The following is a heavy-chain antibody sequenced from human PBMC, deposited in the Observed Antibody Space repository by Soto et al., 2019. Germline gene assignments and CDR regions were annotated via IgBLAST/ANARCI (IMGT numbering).Heavy chain of an antibody. J-gene: IGHJ6*03. CDR1: GFTFSDYY. CDR2: ISSSGSTI. D-gene: IGHD3-16*02. Sequence: GGSLRLSCAASGFTFSDYYMSWIRQAPGKGLEWVSYISSSGSTIYYADSVKGRFTTSRDNAKNSLYLQMNSLRAEDTAVYYCARETNTITFGGVIVPDYYYMDVWGKGTTVTVSS. V-gene: IGHV3-11*01. CDR3: ARETNTITFGGVIVPDYYYMDV.